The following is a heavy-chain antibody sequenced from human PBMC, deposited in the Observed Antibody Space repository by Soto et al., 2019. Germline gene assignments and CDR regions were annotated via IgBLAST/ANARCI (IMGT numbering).Heavy chain of an antibody. V-gene: IGHV3-7*05. CDR3: AAWPLSSWFDY. CDR2: IGRDGSEK. D-gene: IGHD6-13*01. CDR1: GFTFNSYW. Sequence: EVQLVESGGGLVQPGESLRLSCVGSGFTFNSYWMGWVRQAPGKGPQWVANIGRDGSEKSYVDSLKGRFTISRDNARRSVHLKMNSLGVEDTAVYYCAAWPLSSWFDYWGRGILVTVSS. J-gene: IGHJ4*02.